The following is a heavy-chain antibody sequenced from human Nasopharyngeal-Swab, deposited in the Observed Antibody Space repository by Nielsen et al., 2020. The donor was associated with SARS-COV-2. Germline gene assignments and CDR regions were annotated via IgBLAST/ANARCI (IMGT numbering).Heavy chain of an antibody. D-gene: IGHD2-15*01. V-gene: IGHV3-11*04. CDR3: AKAATLDAFDI. Sequence: GESLKISCAASGFTVSSNYMSWIRQAPGKGLECVSYISSSGSTIYYADSVKGRFTISRDNAKNSLYLQMNSLRAEDTAVYYCAKAATLDAFDIWGQGTMVTVSS. CDR1: GFTVSSNY. CDR2: ISSSGSTI. J-gene: IGHJ3*02.